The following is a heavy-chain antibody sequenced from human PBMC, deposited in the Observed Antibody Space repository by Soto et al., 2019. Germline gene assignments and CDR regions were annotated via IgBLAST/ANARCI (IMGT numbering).Heavy chain of an antibody. V-gene: IGHV4-59*01. D-gene: IGHD2-21*02. CDR3: ASGEGGDYYFDY. J-gene: IGHJ4*02. CDR1: GGSISSYY. Sequence: PSETLSLTCTVSGGSISSYYWSWIRQPPGKGLEWIGYIYYSGSTNYNPSLKSRVTISVDTSKNQFSLKLSSVTAADTAVYYCASGEGGDYYFDYWGQGTLVTVSS. CDR2: IYYSGST.